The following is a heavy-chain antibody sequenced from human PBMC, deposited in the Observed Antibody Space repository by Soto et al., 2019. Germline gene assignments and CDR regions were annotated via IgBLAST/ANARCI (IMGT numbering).Heavy chain of an antibody. D-gene: IGHD2-21*01. CDR1: GGSISIYY. CDR2: IYYSGST. V-gene: IGHV4-59*01. Sequence: SDTLSLTCTVSGGSISIYYWSWIRQPPGKGLEWIGYIYYSGSTNYNPSLKSRVTISVDTSKNQFSLKLSSVTAADTAVYYCARDSNAYPWSPYYFDYWGQGTLVTVS. CDR3: ARDSNAYPWSPYYFDY. J-gene: IGHJ4*02.